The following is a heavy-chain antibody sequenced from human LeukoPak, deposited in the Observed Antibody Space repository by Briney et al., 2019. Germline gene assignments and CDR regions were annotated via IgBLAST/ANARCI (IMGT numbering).Heavy chain of an antibody. V-gene: IGHV1-18*01. CDR1: GYTFTSYG. Sequence: ASVKVSCKASGYTFTSYGISWVRQAPGQGLELMGWISGYNGNTNYEQKLQGRVTMTTDTSTSTAYMELRSLRSDDTALYYCARDTGSEVVGATLNYWGQGTLVTVSS. D-gene: IGHD2-15*01. CDR2: ISGYNGNT. J-gene: IGHJ4*02. CDR3: ARDTGSEVVGATLNY.